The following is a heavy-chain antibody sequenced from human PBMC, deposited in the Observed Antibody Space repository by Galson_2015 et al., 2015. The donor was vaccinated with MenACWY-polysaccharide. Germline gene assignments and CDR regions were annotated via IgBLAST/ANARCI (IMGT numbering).Heavy chain of an antibody. V-gene: IGHV1-69*04. Sequence: SVKVSCKASGVTFSQNAISWVRQAPGQGLEWMGKIIPFLGITNYAQKFQGRVTLTADKSTSSVYMELSSLRSEDTAIYYCARVSMIREVISTFDYWGQGTLVTVSS. CDR2: IIPFLGIT. CDR1: GVTFSQNA. J-gene: IGHJ4*02. D-gene: IGHD3-10*01. CDR3: ARVSMIREVISTFDY.